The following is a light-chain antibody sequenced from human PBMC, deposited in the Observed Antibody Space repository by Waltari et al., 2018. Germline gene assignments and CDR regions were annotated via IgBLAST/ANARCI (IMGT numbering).Light chain of an antibody. Sequence: WNQQKPGRSPQLVIYQDTKRPSEIPERFSGSKSANAATLTITGTQAVDEADYYCQALGTGAWVFGGGTKLTVL. CDR2: QDT. V-gene: IGLV3-1*01. CDR3: QALGTGAWV. J-gene: IGLJ3*02.